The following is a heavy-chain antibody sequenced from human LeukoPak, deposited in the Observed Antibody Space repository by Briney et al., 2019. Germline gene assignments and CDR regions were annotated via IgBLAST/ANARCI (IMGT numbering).Heavy chain of an antibody. CDR1: GFTFSSYA. CDR2: ISGSGGST. Sequence: GGSLRLSCAASGFTFSSYAMSWVRQAPGKGLEWVSAISGSGGSTYYADSVKGRFTISRDNSKNTLYLQMSSLRVEDTALYYCAKTSDAGFDPWGQGTLVTVSS. CDR3: AKTSDAGFDP. V-gene: IGHV3-23*01. J-gene: IGHJ5*02.